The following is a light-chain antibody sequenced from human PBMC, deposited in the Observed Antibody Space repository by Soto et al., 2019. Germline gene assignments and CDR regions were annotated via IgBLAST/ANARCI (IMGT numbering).Light chain of an antibody. CDR2: AAS. CDR1: QGISSR. Sequence: DIQMTQSPSSVSASVGDRVTITCRASQGISSRLAWYQQKPGKAPNLLIYAASSLQSGVPSRFSGIELETDLTLTIAGLRPEDFETSYCKQSTSFPLTFAGGPRWRSN. CDR3: KQSTSFPLT. J-gene: IGKJ4*01. V-gene: IGKV1-12*01.